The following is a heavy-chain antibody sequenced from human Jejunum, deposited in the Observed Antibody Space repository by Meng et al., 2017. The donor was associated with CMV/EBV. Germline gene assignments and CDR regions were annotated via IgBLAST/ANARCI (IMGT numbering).Heavy chain of an antibody. V-gene: IGHV3-30*04. J-gene: IGHJ4*02. Sequence: FSSYAMHWVRQDPGKGLEWVAVISYDGSNKYYVDSVKGRFTISRDNSKNTLYLQMDSLRAEDTAVYYCARDSPRVGGNSLGHFDYWGQGTLVTVSS. CDR3: ARDSPRVGGNSLGHFDY. D-gene: IGHD4-23*01. CDR2: ISYDGSNK. CDR1: FSSYA.